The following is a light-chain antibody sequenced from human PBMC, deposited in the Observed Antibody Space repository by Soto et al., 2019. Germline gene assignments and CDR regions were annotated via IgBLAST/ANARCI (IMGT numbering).Light chain of an antibody. CDR2: EVS. V-gene: IGLV2-14*01. CDR3: NSYTSSTTLV. Sequence: QSALTQPASVSGSPGQSITISCTGTSSDVGGYNYVSWYQQHPGKAPKLIIYEVSNRPSGVSNRFSGSKSGNTASLTISGRQAEDEADYYCNSYTSSTTLVFGGGTKLTVL. CDR1: SSDVGGYNY. J-gene: IGLJ2*01.